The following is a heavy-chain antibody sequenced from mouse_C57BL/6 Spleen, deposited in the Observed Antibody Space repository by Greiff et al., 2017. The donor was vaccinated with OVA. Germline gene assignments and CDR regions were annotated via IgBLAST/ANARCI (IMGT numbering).Heavy chain of an antibody. J-gene: IGHJ4*01. CDR1: GYTFTDYE. D-gene: IGHD4-1*01. V-gene: IGHV1-15*01. CDR3: TRSDWDDNYYAMDY. Sequence: QVQLQQSGAELVRPGASVTLSCKASGYTFTDYEMHWVKQTPVHGLEWIGAIDPETGGTAYNQKFKGKAILTVDKSSSTAYMELRSLTSEDSAVYYCTRSDWDDNYYAMDYWGQGTSVTVSS. CDR2: IDPETGGT.